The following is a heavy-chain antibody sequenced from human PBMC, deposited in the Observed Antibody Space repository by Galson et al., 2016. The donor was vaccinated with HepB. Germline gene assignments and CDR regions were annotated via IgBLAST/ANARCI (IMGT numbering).Heavy chain of an antibody. CDR1: GFTFSTHW. V-gene: IGHV3-53*01. CDR3: AAGNAVVVD. D-gene: IGHD2-15*01. Sequence: SLRLSCAASGFTFSTHWMHWVRQAPGKGLVCVSVVYSGGNTRYADSVRGRFTNSRDNSKNTLYLQMNSLRAEDTAIYYCAAGNAVVVDWGQGTLVTVSS. CDR2: VYSGGNT. J-gene: IGHJ1*01.